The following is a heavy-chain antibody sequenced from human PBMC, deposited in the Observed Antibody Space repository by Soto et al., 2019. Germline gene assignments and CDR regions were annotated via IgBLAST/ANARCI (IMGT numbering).Heavy chain of an antibody. V-gene: IGHV1-2*02. Sequence: ASVKVSCKASGYSFTGHYIHWVRQAPGEGLEWMGWFNPHSGATNYAASFQGRVTMTRDTSISTAYMELSRLRSDDTAVYYCARGLGYCSNGVCYDAFDVWGQGTMVTVSS. CDR1: GYSFTGHY. CDR3: ARGLGYCSNGVCYDAFDV. CDR2: FNPHSGAT. D-gene: IGHD2-8*01. J-gene: IGHJ3*01.